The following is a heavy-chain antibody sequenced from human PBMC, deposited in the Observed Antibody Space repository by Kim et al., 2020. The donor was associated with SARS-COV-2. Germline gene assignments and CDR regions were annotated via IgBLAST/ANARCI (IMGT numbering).Heavy chain of an antibody. V-gene: IGHV3-53*01. CDR2: IYSGGGT. D-gene: IGHD3-10*01. CDR3: ASPSNPQNYYGSGSYYKTPPDYYYGMDV. J-gene: IGHJ6*02. Sequence: GGSLRLSCAASGFTVSSNYMSWVRQAPGKGLEWVSVIYSGGGTYYADSVKGRFTISRDNSKNTLYLQMNSLRAEDTAVYYCASPSNPQNYYGSGSYYKTPPDYYYGMDVWGQGTTVTVSS. CDR1: GFTVSSNY.